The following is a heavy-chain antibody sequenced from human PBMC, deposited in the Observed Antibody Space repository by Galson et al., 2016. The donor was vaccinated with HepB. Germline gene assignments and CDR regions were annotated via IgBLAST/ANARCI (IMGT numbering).Heavy chain of an antibody. D-gene: IGHD5-18*01. Sequence: SLRLSCAASGFTFGTYVMTWVRQAPGKGLEWVSSISGSGGRISYADSVEGRFTVSRDNSKNTLYLQMNSLRAEDTAVYYCTKGGDNYFDYWGQGTLVTVSS. CDR1: GFTFGTYV. J-gene: IGHJ4*02. CDR3: TKGGDNYFDY. V-gene: IGHV3-23*01. CDR2: ISGSGGRI.